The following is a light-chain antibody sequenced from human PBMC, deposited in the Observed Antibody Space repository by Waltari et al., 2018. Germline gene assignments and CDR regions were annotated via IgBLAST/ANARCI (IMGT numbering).Light chain of an antibody. V-gene: IGLV2-14*03. J-gene: IGLJ2*01. CDR3: SSYVSSSTLEL. CDR1: SSDIGGYNY. CDR2: DVS. Sequence: QSALTQPASVSGSPGQSITISCTGTSSDIGGYNYVSWYQQLPGRAPKLIIYDVSNRPAVVSNRFSASKSGNTASLTISGLQGEDEADYYCSSYVSSSTLELFGGGTSLAVL.